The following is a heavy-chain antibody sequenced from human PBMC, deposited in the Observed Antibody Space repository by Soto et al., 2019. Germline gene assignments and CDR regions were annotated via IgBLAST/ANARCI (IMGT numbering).Heavy chain of an antibody. J-gene: IGHJ6*02. V-gene: IGHV1-2*02. CDR1: GYTFTGYY. CDR3: ARVAAAGGYYYGMDV. CDR2: INPNSGGT. D-gene: IGHD6-13*01. Sequence: GASVKVSCKASGYTFTGYYMHWVRQAPGQGLEWMGWINPNSGGTNYAQKFQGRVTMTRDTSISTAYMELSRLRSDDTAVYYCARVAAAGGYYYGMDVWGQGTTVTSP.